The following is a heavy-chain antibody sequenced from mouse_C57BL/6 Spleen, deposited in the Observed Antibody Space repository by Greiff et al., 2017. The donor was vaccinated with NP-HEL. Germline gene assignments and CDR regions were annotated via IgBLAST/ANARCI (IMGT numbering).Heavy chain of an antibody. J-gene: IGHJ4*01. V-gene: IGHV7-3*01. CDR3: ARSIYYGNYRTFYYALDY. CDR2: IRNKANGYTT. D-gene: IGHD2-1*01. Sequence: EVKLMESGGGLVQPGGSLSLSCAASGFTFTDYYMSWVRQPPGKALEWLGFIRNKANGYTTEYSASVKGRFTISRDNSQSILYLEMNALRAEDSATYYGARSIYYGNYRTFYYALDYWGQGTSVTVSS. CDR1: GFTFTDYY.